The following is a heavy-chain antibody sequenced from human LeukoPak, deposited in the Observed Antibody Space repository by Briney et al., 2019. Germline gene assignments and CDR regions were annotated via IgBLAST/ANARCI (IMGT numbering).Heavy chain of an antibody. V-gene: IGHV3-30*02. D-gene: IGHD2-2*01. J-gene: IGHJ4*02. CDR1: GFTFSSYG. Sequence: GGSLRLSCAASGFTFSSYGMHWVRQAPGKGLEWVAFIRYDGSNKYYADSVKGRFTISRDNSKNTLYLQMNSLRAEDTAVYYCAKDPQDIVVVPVTFDYWGQGTLVTVSS. CDR2: IRYDGSNK. CDR3: AKDPQDIVVVPVTFDY.